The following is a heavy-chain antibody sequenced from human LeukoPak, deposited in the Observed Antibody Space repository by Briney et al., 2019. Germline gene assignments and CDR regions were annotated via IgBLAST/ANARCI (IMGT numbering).Heavy chain of an antibody. CDR2: ITTNGGRT. V-gene: IGHV3-23*01. CDR1: GFTFSGYW. CDR3: AIMHGYYDGTGYWVQ. Sequence: GGSLRLSCAASGFTFSGYWMSWVRQAPGRGLEWVSFITTNGGRTSYADSVEGRFTISRDNPRNTLYMQMNSLRDEDTAVYYCAIMHGYYDGTGYWVQWGQGTLVTVSS. J-gene: IGHJ1*01. D-gene: IGHD3-22*01.